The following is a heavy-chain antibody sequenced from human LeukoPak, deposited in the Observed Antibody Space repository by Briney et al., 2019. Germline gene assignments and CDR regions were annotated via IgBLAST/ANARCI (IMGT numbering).Heavy chain of an antibody. CDR2: INHSGST. CDR1: GGSFSGYY. J-gene: IGHJ4*02. CDR3: ARLSRRYSANY. V-gene: IGHV4-34*01. D-gene: IGHD5-18*01. Sequence: PSETLSLTCAVYGGSFSGYYWSWIRQPPGKGLEWIGEINHSGSTNYNPSLKSRVTISVDTSKNQFSLKLSSVTAADTAVYYCARLSRRYSANYWGQGTLVTVSS.